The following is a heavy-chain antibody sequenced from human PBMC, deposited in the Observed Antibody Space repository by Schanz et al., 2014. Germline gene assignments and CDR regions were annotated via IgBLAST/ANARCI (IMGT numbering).Heavy chain of an antibody. CDR2: ISYDGSNK. CDR3: AKDSTHIDSVLVPTAIDY. D-gene: IGHD2-2*01. V-gene: IGHV3-30-3*01. J-gene: IGHJ4*02. CDR1: GFTLSSYA. Sequence: QVQLVESGGGVVQPGRSLRLSCAAYGFTLSSYAMHWVRQAPGKGLEWVAVISYDGSNKYYADSVKGRFTISRDNSKNTLYLQMNTLRAEDTAVYYCAKDSTHIDSVLVPTAIDYWGQGTLVTVSS.